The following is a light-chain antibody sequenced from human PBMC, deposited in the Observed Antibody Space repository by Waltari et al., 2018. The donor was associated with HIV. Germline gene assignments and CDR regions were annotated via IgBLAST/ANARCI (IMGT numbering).Light chain of an antibody. V-gene: IGKV1-39*01. CDR3: QQVYTTPLT. Sequence: DIQLTQSPSSLSASVGDRVTITCRASQTILNYVNWFQKKPGKAPQLLIYGASFVQRGIPSRFRGSASDPDFTLTISSLQPDDFATYYCQQVYTTPLTFGPGTKVEI. J-gene: IGKJ3*01. CDR1: QTILNY. CDR2: GAS.